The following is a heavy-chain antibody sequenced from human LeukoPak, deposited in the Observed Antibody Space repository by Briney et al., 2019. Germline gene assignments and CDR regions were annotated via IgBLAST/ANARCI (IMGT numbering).Heavy chain of an antibody. Sequence: GGSLRLSCAASGFTFSSYAMSWVRQAPGKGLEWVSAISGSGGSTYYADSVKGRFTISRDNSKNTLYLQMNSLRAEDTAVYYCAKSQQQLDPAAAEYFQHWGQAPWSPSPQ. CDR2: ISGSGGST. CDR1: GFTFSSYA. CDR3: AKSQQQLDPAAAEYFQH. D-gene: IGHD6-13*01. V-gene: IGHV3-23*01. J-gene: IGHJ1*01.